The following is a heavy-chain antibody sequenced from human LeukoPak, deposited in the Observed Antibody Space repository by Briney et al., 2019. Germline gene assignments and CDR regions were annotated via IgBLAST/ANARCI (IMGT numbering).Heavy chain of an antibody. D-gene: IGHD4-11*01. V-gene: IGHV1-8*01. Sequence: ASVTVSFRASGYTFTSYDINWVRQAAGQGGEWMGWMNPNSGNTGYAQKFQGRGTITRNNYRSRAYMELSSLRSEDTAVYYCARALQYSNYYYYYMDVWGKGTTVTVSS. CDR3: ARALQYSNYYYYYMDV. CDR1: GYTFTSYD. CDR2: MNPNSGNT. J-gene: IGHJ6*03.